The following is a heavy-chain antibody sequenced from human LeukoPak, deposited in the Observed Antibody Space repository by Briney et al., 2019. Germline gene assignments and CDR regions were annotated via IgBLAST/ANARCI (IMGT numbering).Heavy chain of an antibody. CDR3: ATQKWIGTFHY. CDR2: VSYTGIT. CDR1: GDSVSSNTYY. Sequence: PSETLSLTCPVSGDSVSSNTYYWSWIRQPPGEGLEWIGYVSYTGITNYNPSLKSRVTISLDTSKNQFSLQLSSVTAADTAVYYCATQKWIGTFHYWGQGALVTVSS. D-gene: IGHD3-10*01. V-gene: IGHV4-61*01. J-gene: IGHJ4*02.